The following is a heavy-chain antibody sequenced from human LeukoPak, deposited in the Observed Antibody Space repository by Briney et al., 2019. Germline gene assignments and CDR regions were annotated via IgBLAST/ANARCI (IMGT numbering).Heavy chain of an antibody. V-gene: IGHV4-34*01. CDR1: GGSFSDYY. Sequence: SETLSLTCAVYGGSFSDYYWSWIRQSPGKGLEWIGEISHRGSPNYNPSLKSRVTISVDTSKNQFSLKLSSVTAADTAVYYCARRLTMGSDGDYWGQGTLVTVSS. CDR2: ISHRGSP. D-gene: IGHD3-10*01. J-gene: IGHJ4*02. CDR3: ARRLTMGSDGDY.